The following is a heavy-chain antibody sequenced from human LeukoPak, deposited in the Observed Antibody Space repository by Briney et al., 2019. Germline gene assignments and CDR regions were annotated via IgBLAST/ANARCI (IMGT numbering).Heavy chain of an antibody. CDR2: ISGSGTSR. V-gene: IGHV3-23*01. CDR3: AKLFPRVNAVDY. Sequence: GGSLRLSCAVPSGSSMSWVRQTPGKGLEWVSAISGSGTSRYYADSVRGRFTISRDNSNNTLYLQMNGLRAEDTAVYFCAKLFPRVNAVDYWGQGALVTVSS. J-gene: IGHJ4*02. CDR1: SGSS.